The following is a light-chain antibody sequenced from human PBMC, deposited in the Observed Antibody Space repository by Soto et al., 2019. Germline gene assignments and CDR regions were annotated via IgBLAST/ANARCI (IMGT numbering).Light chain of an antibody. Sequence: QSALTQPPSASGSPGQSVTISCTGSTSDVGSYNLVSWYQQHPGKAPKLMIYEVTKRPSGVPDRFSGSKSGNTASLTVSGLQAEDEADYFCSSYAASKTLFGGGTKVTVL. CDR1: TSDVGSYNL. V-gene: IGLV2-8*01. CDR2: EVT. CDR3: SSYAASKTL. J-gene: IGLJ2*01.